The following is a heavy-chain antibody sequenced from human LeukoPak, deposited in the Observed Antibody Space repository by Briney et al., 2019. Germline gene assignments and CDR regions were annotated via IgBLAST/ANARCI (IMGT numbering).Heavy chain of an antibody. J-gene: IGHJ4*02. Sequence: GGSLRLSCAASGFTFSSYEMNWVRQAPGKGLEWVSYISSSGSTIYYADSVKGRFTISRDNAKNSLYIQMNSLRAEDTAVYYCASPNDYYDSSGFDYWGQGTLVTVSS. V-gene: IGHV3-48*03. CDR3: ASPNDYYDSSGFDY. CDR1: GFTFSSYE. D-gene: IGHD3-22*01. CDR2: ISSSGSTI.